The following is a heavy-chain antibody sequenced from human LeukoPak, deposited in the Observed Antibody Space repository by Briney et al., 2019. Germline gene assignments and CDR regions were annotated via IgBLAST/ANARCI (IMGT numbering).Heavy chain of an antibody. J-gene: IGHJ4*02. CDR2: IYYSGST. CDR3: ARLHGGATADY. CDR1: SGSITSYY. V-gene: IGHV4-59*01. Sequence: PSETLSLTCSVSSGSITSYYWSWLRQPPGKGLEWIGYIYYSGSTNYNPSVKSRVTMSVDTSKNQFSLKLNSVTAADTAVYYCARLHGGATADYWGQGTLVTVSS. D-gene: IGHD1-26*01.